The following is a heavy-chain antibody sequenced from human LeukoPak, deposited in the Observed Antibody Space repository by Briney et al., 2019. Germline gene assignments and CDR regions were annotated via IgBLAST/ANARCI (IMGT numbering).Heavy chain of an antibody. CDR3: AKGRGGSYFDAFDI. CDR2: ITWNTGSI. D-gene: IGHD1-26*01. J-gene: IGHJ3*02. V-gene: IGHV3-9*01. CDR1: GFTFDDYA. Sequence: PGRSLRLSCAASGFTFDDYAMHWVRQAPGKGLEWVSGITWNTGSIGYADSVKGRFTVSRDNAKNSLYLQMNSLRADDTALYYCAKGRGGSYFDAFDIWGQGTLVTVSS.